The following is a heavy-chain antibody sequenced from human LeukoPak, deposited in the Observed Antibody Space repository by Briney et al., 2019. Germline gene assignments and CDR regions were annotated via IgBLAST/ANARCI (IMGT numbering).Heavy chain of an antibody. Sequence: QPGESLRLSCAASGFTFSSYAMSWVRQAPGKGLEWVSAISGSGGSTYYADSVKGRFTISRDNSKNTLYLQMNSLRAEDTAVYYCAKDQGEEYYDFWSGPFQHWGQGTLVTVSS. CDR2: ISGSGGST. V-gene: IGHV3-23*01. J-gene: IGHJ1*01. CDR3: AKDQGEEYYDFWSGPFQH. D-gene: IGHD3-3*01. CDR1: GFTFSSYA.